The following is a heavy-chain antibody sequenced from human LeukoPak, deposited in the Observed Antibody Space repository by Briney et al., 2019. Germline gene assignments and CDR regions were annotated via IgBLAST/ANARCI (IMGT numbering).Heavy chain of an antibody. V-gene: IGHV3-30*18. CDR1: GFTFSDYY. CDR2: ISYDGSNK. D-gene: IGHD2-21*02. J-gene: IGHJ4*02. Sequence: GGSLRLSCAASGFTFSDYYMSWIRQAPGKGLEWVAVISYDGSNKYYADSVKGRFTISRDNSKNTLYLQMNSLRAEDTAVYYCAKDRAYCGGDCYEFDYWGQGTLVTVSS. CDR3: AKDRAYCGGDCYEFDY.